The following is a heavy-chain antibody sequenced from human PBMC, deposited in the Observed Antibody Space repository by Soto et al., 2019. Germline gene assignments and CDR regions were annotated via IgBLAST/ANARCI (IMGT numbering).Heavy chain of an antibody. V-gene: IGHV1-69*06. CDR3: ARGYSSGWTFDY. CDR1: GGTFSSYA. J-gene: IGHJ4*02. Sequence: SVKVSCKASGGTFSSYAISWVRQAPGQGLEWMGGIIPIFGTANYAQKFQGRVTITADKSTSTAYVELSSLRSEDTAVYYCARGYSSGWTFDYWGQGTLVTVSS. CDR2: IIPIFGTA. D-gene: IGHD6-19*01.